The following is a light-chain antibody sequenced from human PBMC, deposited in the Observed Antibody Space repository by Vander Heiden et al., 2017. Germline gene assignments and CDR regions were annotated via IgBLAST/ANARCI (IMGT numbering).Light chain of an antibody. CDR3: QQDDSIPIT. CDR2: CAS. Sequence: DIVMTQSPGSLAVPRGERATLNCKSSQSVLYSSNNKNYLSWYQQKPGQPPKLLLYCASTRVSGVPDRFSGSGSVTAFSLTISSLPAEDVAVYSCQQDDSIPITFGQGTKVEIK. CDR1: QSVLYSSNNKNY. V-gene: IGKV4-1*01. J-gene: IGKJ1*01.